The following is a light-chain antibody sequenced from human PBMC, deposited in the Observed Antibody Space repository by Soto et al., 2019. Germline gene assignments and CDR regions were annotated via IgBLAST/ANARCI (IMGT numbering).Light chain of an antibody. CDR2: SDT. CDR1: SSNIGSNT. J-gene: IGLJ1*01. V-gene: IGLV1-44*01. CDR3: AAWDDRLNGAL. Sequence: QSVLTQPPSASGTHGQRVTMSCSGGSSNIGSNTVSWYQHLPGTAPQLLIYSDTQRASGVADRFSGSKSGTSASLAISGLQSDDEADYYCAAWDDRLNGALFGTGTKVTVL.